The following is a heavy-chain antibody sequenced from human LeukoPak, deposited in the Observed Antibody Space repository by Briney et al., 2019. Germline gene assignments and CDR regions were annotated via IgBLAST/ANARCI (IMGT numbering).Heavy chain of an antibody. CDR3: ARDRSDYYGSGSYHRVYYFDY. D-gene: IGHD3-10*01. CDR1: GYTFTSYG. V-gene: IGHV1-18*01. J-gene: IGHJ4*02. CDR2: ISAYNGNT. Sequence: ASVKVSCKASGYTFTSYGISWVRQAPGQGLEWMGWISAYNGNTNYAQKLQGRVTMTTDTSTSTAYMELSSLRSEDTAVYYCARDRSDYYGSGSYHRVYYFDYWGQGTLVTVSS.